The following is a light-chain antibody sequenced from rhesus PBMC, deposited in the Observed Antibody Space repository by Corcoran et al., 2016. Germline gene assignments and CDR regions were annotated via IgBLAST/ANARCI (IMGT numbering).Light chain of an antibody. CDR2: DAS. J-gene: IGKJ4*01. Sequence: DIQMTQSPSSLSASVGDTVTITCQASQGISKYLAWYQQKPGKAPNLLIYDASTLKSGVPSRFSGSGSGTEFTLTLSGLQPEDFATYFCQQHTSYPLTFGGGTKVELK. CDR3: QQHTSYPLT. V-gene: IGKV1-25*01. CDR1: QGISKY.